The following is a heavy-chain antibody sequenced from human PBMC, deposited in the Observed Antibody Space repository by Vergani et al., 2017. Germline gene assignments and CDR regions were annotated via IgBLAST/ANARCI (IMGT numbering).Heavy chain of an antibody. J-gene: IGHJ4*02. V-gene: IGHV3-23*01. CDR1: GFTFSNYA. D-gene: IGHD3-22*01. CDR3: AKVPVGYYYDPSGPRHFDY. Sequence: EVQLLESGGGLVQPGGSLRLSCAASGFTFSNYAMTWVRQAPGKGLEWVSGISDSGGSTNYADSVKGRFTISRDNSKNTLYLQMNSLRAEDTAVYYCAKVPVGYYYDPSGPRHFDYWGQGTLVTVSS. CDR2: ISDSGGST.